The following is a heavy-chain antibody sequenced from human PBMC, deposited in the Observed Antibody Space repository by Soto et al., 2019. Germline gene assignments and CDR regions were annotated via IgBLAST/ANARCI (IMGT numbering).Heavy chain of an antibody. V-gene: IGHV3-30*18. D-gene: IGHD6-19*01. Sequence: SGGGVVQPGRSLRLSCAASGFTFSSYGMHWVRQAPGKGLEWVAVISYDGSNKYYADSVKGRFTISRDNSKNTLYLQMSSLRAEDTAVYYCVKDGSSGWPYYYGMDVWGQGTTVTVSS. J-gene: IGHJ6*02. CDR2: ISYDGSNK. CDR3: VKDGSSGWPYYYGMDV. CDR1: GFTFSSYG.